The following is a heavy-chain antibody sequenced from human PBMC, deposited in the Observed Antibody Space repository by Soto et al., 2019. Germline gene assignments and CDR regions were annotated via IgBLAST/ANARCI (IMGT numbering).Heavy chain of an antibody. CDR2: IIPIFGTA. Sequence: QVQLVQSGAEVKKPGSSVKVSCKASGGTFSSYAISWVRQAPGQGLEWMGGIIPIFGTANYAQKFQGRVTITADESTSTAYMELSSLRSEDTAVYYCATDPDIVATITPNYYCYDGMDVWGQGTTVTVSS. CDR1: GGTFSSYA. J-gene: IGHJ6*02. V-gene: IGHV1-69*01. CDR3: ATDPDIVATITPNYYCYDGMDV. D-gene: IGHD5-12*01.